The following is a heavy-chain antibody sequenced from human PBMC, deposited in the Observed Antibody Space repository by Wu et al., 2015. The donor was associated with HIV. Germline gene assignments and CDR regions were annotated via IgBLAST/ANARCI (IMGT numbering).Heavy chain of an antibody. J-gene: IGHJ6*02. Sequence: QVQLVQSGAEVREPGTSVNLSCTTSGYIFTKNFLHWVRQASGQGLEWMGWINPSTSHTTYAQNFQGRVTMTRNISINTAYMELNSLRSEDTAVYYCARRGTWGDRFNVIRGGLDVWGQGTTVTVSS. CDR1: GYIFTKNF. CDR3: ARRGTWGDRFNVIRGGLDV. V-gene: IGHV1-8*01. D-gene: IGHD1-1*01. CDR2: INPSTSHT.